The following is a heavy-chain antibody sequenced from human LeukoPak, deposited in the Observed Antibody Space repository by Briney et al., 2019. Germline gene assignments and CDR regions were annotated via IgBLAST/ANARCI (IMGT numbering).Heavy chain of an antibody. V-gene: IGHV4-39*07. J-gene: IGHJ4*02. CDR1: VGSIRISSYY. CDR2: IYYSGST. CDR3: ARDIVVRLIID. Sequence: SETLSLTCTLSVGSIRISSYYWGWVSQPPGEVLERYWCIYYSGSTYYNPSLMSRVTISVDTNKNQFSLKLSSVTAAETAVYYAARDIVVRLIIDWGQGTLVTVSS. D-gene: IGHD2-2*01.